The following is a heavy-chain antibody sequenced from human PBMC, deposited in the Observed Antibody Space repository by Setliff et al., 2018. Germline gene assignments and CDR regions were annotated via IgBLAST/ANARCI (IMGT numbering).Heavy chain of an antibody. V-gene: IGHV4-4*08. CDR2: IHTTEST. CDR1: GDTIYNYF. Sequence: SETLSLTCTVTGDTIYNYFWSWIRQSPGTGLEWIGYIHTTESTNYNPSLKSRVTLSIDTSKSQFSLNLNSVTAADAAMYYCARGLNSVSWTFTYWGQGTLVTVSS. J-gene: IGHJ4*02. D-gene: IGHD2-15*01. CDR3: ARGLNSVSWTFTY.